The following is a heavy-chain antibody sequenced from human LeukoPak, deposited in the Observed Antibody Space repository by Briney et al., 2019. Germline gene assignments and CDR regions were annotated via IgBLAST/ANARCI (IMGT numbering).Heavy chain of an antibody. Sequence: ASVKVSCKTSGYTFTTCAMNWVRQAPGQGLEWMGWINTNTGNPTYAQGFTGRFVFSLDTSVSTAYLQISSLKAEDTAVYYCARGDGSSWYRRYYYYGMDVWGQGTTVTVSS. CDR2: INTNTGNP. V-gene: IGHV7-4-1*02. J-gene: IGHJ6*02. CDR1: GYTFTTCA. CDR3: ARGDGSSWYRRYYYYGMDV. D-gene: IGHD6-13*01.